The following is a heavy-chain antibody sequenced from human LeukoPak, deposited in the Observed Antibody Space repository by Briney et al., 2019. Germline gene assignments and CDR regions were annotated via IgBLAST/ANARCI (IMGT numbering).Heavy chain of an antibody. D-gene: IGHD5-24*01. CDR1: GFTFSTYA. CDR3: ARQKRWLQSSFDY. V-gene: IGHV4-39*01. CDR2: IYDSGNT. Sequence: GSLRLSCAASGFTFSTYAMSWIRQPPGKGLEWIGSIYDSGNTNYNPSLKSRVTISVDTSKNQISLKVSSVTATDTAVYYCARQKRWLQSSFDYWAQGTLVTVSS. J-gene: IGHJ4*02.